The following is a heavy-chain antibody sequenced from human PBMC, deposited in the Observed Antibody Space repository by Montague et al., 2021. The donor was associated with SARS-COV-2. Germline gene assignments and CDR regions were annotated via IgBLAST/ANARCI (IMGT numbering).Heavy chain of an antibody. Sequence: WMGKIDPSDSNTNYSPSFQGHVTISVDRSISTAYLQWRSLKASDTAMYYCATTDYWGQGTLITVFS. CDR3: ATTDY. CDR2: IDPSDSNT. J-gene: IGHJ4*02. V-gene: IGHV5-10-1*01.